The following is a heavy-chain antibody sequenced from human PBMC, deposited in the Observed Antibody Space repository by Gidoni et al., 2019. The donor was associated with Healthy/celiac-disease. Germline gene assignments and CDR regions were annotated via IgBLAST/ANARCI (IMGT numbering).Heavy chain of an antibody. CDR2: IIPIFGKA. J-gene: IGHJ3*02. Sequence: QVQLVQSGAEVKKPGSSVKFSCKASGGTFSSYAISWVRQAPGQGREWMGGIIPIFGKANDAQKFQGRVTITADESTSTAYMELSSLRSEDTAVYYCARASRTYYYDSSGYYDAFDIWGQGTMVTVSS. D-gene: IGHD3-22*01. CDR1: GGTFSSYA. V-gene: IGHV1-69*01. CDR3: ARASRTYYYDSSGYYDAFDI.